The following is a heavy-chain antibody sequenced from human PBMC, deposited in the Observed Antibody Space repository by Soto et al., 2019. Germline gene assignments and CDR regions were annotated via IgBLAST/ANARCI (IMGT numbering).Heavy chain of an antibody. V-gene: IGHV1-69*13. J-gene: IGHJ4*02. CDR2: IIPIFGTA. CDR1: GGTFSSYA. D-gene: IGHD1-26*01. Sequence: SVKVSCKASGGTFSSYAISWVRQAPGQGLEWMGGIIPIFGTANYAQKFQGRVTITADESTSTAYMELSSLRSEDTAVYYCARDRSGVGAFDYWGQGTLVTVSS. CDR3: ARDRSGVGAFDY.